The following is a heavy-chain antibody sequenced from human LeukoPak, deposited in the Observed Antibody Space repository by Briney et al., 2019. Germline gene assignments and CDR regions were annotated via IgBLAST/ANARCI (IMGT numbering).Heavy chain of an antibody. CDR1: GFTFSSYA. Sequence: GGSLRLSCAASGFTFSSYAMHWVRQAPGKGLEYVSAISSNGGSTYYANSVKSRFTISRDNSKNTLYLQMGSLRAEDMAVYYCARETRIVGATSIYFDYWGQGTLVTVSS. J-gene: IGHJ4*02. CDR2: ISSNGGST. V-gene: IGHV3-64*01. D-gene: IGHD1-26*01. CDR3: ARETRIVGATSIYFDY.